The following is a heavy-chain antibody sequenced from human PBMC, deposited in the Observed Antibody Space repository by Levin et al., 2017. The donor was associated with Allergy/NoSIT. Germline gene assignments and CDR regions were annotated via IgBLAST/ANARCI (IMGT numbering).Heavy chain of an antibody. D-gene: IGHD3-10*02. CDR3: AKDPAYVNRTPSQPSRGY. J-gene: IGHJ4*02. Sequence: GGSLRLSCAASGFTFSSYAMSWVRQAPGKGLEWVSAISGSGGSTYYADSVKGRFTISRDNSKNTLYLQMNSLRAEDTAVYYCAKDPAYVNRTPSQPSRGYWGQGTLVTVSS. CDR2: ISGSGGST. CDR1: GFTFSSYA. V-gene: IGHV3-23*01.